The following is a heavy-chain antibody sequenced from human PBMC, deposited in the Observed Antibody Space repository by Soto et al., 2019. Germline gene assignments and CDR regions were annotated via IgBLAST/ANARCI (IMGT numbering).Heavy chain of an antibody. CDR1: GFTFSSYA. V-gene: IGHV3-30-3*01. Sequence: GSLRLSCAASGFTFSSYAMHWVRQAPGKGLEWVAVISYDGSNKYYADSVKGRFTISRDNSKNTLYLQMNSLRAEDTAVYYCARGNARLRFLEWSHRKGWFDPWGQGTLVTVSS. D-gene: IGHD3-3*01. CDR2: ISYDGSNK. CDR3: ARGNARLRFLEWSHRKGWFDP. J-gene: IGHJ5*02.